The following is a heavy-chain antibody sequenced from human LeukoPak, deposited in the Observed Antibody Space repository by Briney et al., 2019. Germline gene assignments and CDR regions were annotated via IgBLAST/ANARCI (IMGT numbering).Heavy chain of an antibody. J-gene: IGHJ4*02. Sequence: SETLSLTCTVSGGSISSSSYYWGWIRQPPGKGLEWIGSIYYSGSTYYNPSLKSRVTIPVDTSKNQFSLKLSSVTAADTAVFYCAASEDYYDSSGHYYGLDYWGQGTLVTVSS. V-gene: IGHV4-39*01. CDR2: IYYSGST. D-gene: IGHD3-22*01. CDR1: GGSISSSSYY. CDR3: AASEDYYDSSGHYYGLDY.